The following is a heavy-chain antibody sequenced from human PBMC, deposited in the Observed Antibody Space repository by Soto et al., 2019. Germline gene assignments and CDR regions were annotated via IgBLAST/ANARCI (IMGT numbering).Heavy chain of an antibody. CDR1: GGSISSGGYS. J-gene: IGHJ4*02. V-gene: IGHV4-30-2*01. CDR2: IYHSGST. CDR3: ARGRTTVTTSALGY. Sequence: SETLSLTCTVSGGSISSGGYSWSWIRQPPGKGLEWIGYIYHSGSTNYNPSLKSRVTISVDTSKNQFSLKLSSVTAADTAVYYCARGRTTVTTSALGYWGQGTPVTVSS. D-gene: IGHD4-17*01.